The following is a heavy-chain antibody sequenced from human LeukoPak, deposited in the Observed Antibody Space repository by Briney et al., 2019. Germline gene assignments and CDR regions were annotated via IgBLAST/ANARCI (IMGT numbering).Heavy chain of an antibody. CDR3: ARDATTLTRGAFDI. CDR1: GGSISSSSYY. D-gene: IGHD1-1*01. Sequence: PSETLSLTCTVSGGSISSSSYYWGWIRQPPGKGLEWIGSIYYSGSTNYNPSLKSRVTISVDTSKNQFSLKLSSVTAADTAVYYCARDATTLTRGAFDIWGQGTMVTVSS. CDR2: IYYSGST. J-gene: IGHJ3*02. V-gene: IGHV4-39*07.